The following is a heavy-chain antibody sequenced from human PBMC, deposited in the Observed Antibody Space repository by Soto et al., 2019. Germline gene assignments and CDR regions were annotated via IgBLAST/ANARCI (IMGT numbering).Heavy chain of an antibody. D-gene: IGHD3-10*01. CDR1: GFTVSSNY. J-gene: IGHJ4*02. CDR3: AKSITMIRGGYYFDY. Sequence: EVQLVESGGGLVQPGGSLILSCAASGFTVSSNYMSWVRQAPGKGLEWVSVIYSGGSTYYADSVKDRFTISRDNSKNTLYLKMNSLRAEDTAVYYCAKSITMIRGGYYFDYWGQGTLVTVSS. CDR2: IYSGGST. V-gene: IGHV3-66*01.